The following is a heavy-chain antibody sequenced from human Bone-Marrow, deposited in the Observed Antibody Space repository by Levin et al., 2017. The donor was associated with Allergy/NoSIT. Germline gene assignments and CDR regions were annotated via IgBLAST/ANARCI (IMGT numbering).Heavy chain of an antibody. Sequence: LSLTCAASGFNFDDSAMHWVRPVPGKGLEWVAAISWNSVDIGYADSVKGRFTISRDSGRKSLYLQMNSLRREETALYYCAKDNDYIWGNYRTNWFDSWGQGTQVNVSS. CDR3: AKDNDYIWGNYRTNWFDS. J-gene: IGHJ5*01. CDR1: GFNFDDSA. CDR2: ISWNSVDI. V-gene: IGHV3-9*01. D-gene: IGHD3-16*02.